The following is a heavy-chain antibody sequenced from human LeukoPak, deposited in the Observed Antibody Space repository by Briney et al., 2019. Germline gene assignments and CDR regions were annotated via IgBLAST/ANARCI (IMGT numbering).Heavy chain of an antibody. V-gene: IGHV3-30*18. D-gene: IGHD3-10*01. CDR2: ISYDGSNK. CDR1: GFTFSSYG. CDR3: AKVELDYGSGSQIDY. J-gene: IGHJ4*02. Sequence: PGGSLRLSCAASGFTFSSYGMHWVRQAPGKGLEWVAVISYDGSNKYYADSVKGRFTTSRDNSKNTLYLQMNSLRAEVTAVYYCAKVELDYGSGSQIDYWGQGTLVTVSS.